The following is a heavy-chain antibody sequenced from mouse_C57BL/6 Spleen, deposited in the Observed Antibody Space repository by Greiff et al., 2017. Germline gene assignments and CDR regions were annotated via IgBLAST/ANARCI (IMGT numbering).Heavy chain of an antibody. V-gene: IGHV1-66*01. CDR1: GYSFTSYY. CDR3: ARTGSYWYFDV. Sequence: QVHVKQSGPELVKPGASVKISCKASGYSFTSYYIHWVKQRPGQGLEWIGWIYPRSGNTKYNEKFKGKATLTADTSSSTAYMQLSSLTSEDSAVYYCARTGSYWYFDVWGTGTTVTVSS. J-gene: IGHJ1*03. CDR2: IYPRSGNT. D-gene: IGHD4-1*01.